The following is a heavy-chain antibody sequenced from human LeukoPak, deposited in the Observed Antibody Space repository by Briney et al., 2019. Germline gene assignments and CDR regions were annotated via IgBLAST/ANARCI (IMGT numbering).Heavy chain of an antibody. CDR2: ISSSGSTI. D-gene: IGHD6-19*01. CDR1: GFTFSSYE. V-gene: IGHV3-48*03. CDR3: AKDYHSSGPDY. J-gene: IGHJ4*02. Sequence: GSLRLSCAASGFTFSSYEMNWVRQAPGKGLEWVSYISSSGSTIYYADSVKGRFTISRDNAKNSLYLQMNSLRAEDTAVYYCAKDYHSSGPDYWGQGTLVTVSS.